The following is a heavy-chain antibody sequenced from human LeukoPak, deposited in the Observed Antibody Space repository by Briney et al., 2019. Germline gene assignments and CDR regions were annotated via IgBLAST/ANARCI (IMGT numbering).Heavy chain of an antibody. J-gene: IGHJ4*02. CDR1: GFTFSSYA. V-gene: IGHV3-30-3*01. Sequence: GGSLRLSCAASGFTFSSYAMHWVRQAPGKGLEWVAVISYDGSNKYYADSVKGRFTISGDNSKNTLYLQMNSLRAEDTAVYYCARDLSADYGDYNNDYWGQGTLVTVSS. D-gene: IGHD4-17*01. CDR2: ISYDGSNK. CDR3: ARDLSADYGDYNNDY.